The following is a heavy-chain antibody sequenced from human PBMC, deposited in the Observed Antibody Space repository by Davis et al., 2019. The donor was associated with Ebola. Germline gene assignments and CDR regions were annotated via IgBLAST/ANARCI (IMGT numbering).Heavy chain of an antibody. CDR2: IYHSGST. Sequence: SETLSLTCTVSGYSINRGFTWGWIRQPPGKGLEWIGSIYHSGSTNYNPSLKSRVTISVDKSKNQFSLKLSSVTAADTAVYYCASADKYYYDSSGYRTRGAFDIWGQGTMVTVSS. D-gene: IGHD3-22*01. CDR1: GYSINRGFT. J-gene: IGHJ3*02. CDR3: ASADKYYYDSSGYRTRGAFDI. V-gene: IGHV4-38-2*02.